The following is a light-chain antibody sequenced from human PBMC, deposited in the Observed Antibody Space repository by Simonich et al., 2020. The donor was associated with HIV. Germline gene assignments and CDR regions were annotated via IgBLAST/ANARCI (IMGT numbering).Light chain of an antibody. CDR1: QSVFNSSNNKNY. Sequence: DIVMTQSPDSLAVSLGERATINCKSSQSVFNSSNNKNYLVWYQQKPGQPPKLLIYGASTRESGVPDRFSGSGSGTDFTLTISSLQAEDVAVYYCQQYNNWPRTFGQGTQVEIK. CDR3: QQYNNWPRT. CDR2: GAS. V-gene: IGKV4-1*01. J-gene: IGKJ1*01.